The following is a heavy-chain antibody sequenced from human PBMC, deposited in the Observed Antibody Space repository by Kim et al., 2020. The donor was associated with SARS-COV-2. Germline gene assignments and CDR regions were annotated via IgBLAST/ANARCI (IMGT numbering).Heavy chain of an antibody. J-gene: IGHJ4*02. V-gene: IGHV3-9*01. CDR3: TKERYCSSKYCPFDY. D-gene: IGHD2-2*01. Sequence: DSVKGRFTISRDNAKNSLYLQMNSLRAEDTALYYWTKERYCSSKYCPFDYWGQGTVVTVSS.